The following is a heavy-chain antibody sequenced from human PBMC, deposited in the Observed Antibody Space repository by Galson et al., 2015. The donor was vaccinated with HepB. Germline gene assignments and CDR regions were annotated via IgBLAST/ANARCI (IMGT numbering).Heavy chain of an antibody. Sequence: LRLSCAASGFTVSSNYMSWVRQAPGKGLEWVSVIYSGGSTYYADSVKGRFTISRDNSKNTLYLQMNSLRAEDTAVYYCARDSSYYYYGMDVWGQGTTVTVSS. V-gene: IGHV3-53*01. CDR3: ARDSSYYYYGMDV. D-gene: IGHD2-2*01. J-gene: IGHJ6*02. CDR2: IYSGGST. CDR1: GFTVSSNY.